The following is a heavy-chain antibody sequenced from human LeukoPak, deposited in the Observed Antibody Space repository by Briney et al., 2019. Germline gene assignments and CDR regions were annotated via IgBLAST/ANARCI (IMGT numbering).Heavy chain of an antibody. CDR1: GFTFDDYT. CDR3: AKDRSTPGVDDY. V-gene: IGHV3-43*01. CDR2: ISWDGGST. Sequence: AGGSLRLSCEASGFTFDDYTMHWVRQAPGKGLEWVSLISWDGGSTYYADSVKGRFTISRDNSKNSLYLQMNSLRTEDTALYYCAKDRSTPGVDDYWGQGTLVTVSS. J-gene: IGHJ4*02. D-gene: IGHD2-15*01.